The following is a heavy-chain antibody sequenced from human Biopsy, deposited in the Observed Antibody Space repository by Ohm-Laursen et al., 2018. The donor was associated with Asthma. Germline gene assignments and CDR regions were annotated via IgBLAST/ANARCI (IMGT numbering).Heavy chain of an antibody. CDR1: GGTFSNFA. CDR3: ASDFPKDCVRYNFQF. Sequence: SVKVSCNPPGGTFSNFAIGWVPQAPGQGLEWLGGIMTVFGTTNYAQKFQGRVTITADESTSTAYMEVTSLSSEDTAVYYCASDFPKDCVRYNFQFWGQGTLVTVSS. V-gene: IGHV1-69*13. D-gene: IGHD2-21*02. CDR2: IMTVFGTT. J-gene: IGHJ4*02.